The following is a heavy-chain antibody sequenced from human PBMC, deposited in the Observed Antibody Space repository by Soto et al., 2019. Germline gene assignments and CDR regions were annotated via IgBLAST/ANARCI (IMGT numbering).Heavy chain of an antibody. CDR3: ARVVPGAEAWFGP. CDR1: GYTFSNYG. J-gene: IGHJ5*02. CDR2: ISLYSDGT. V-gene: IGHV1-18*01. Sequence: ASVKVSCKTSGYTFSNYGITWVRQAPGQPLEWLGWISLYSDGTNYAQKFQGRVPTTTDTSTTTAYMELRSLRSDDTAVYYCARVVPGAEAWFGPCGQGTLVTVSS. D-gene: IGHD2-2*01.